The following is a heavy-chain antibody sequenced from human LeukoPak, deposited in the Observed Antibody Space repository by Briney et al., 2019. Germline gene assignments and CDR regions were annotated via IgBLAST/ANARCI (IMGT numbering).Heavy chain of an antibody. D-gene: IGHD4-17*01. CDR3: ARSTTVTTPFDY. Sequence: KPSETLSLTCAVYGGSFSGYYWSWIRQPPGKGLEWIGEINHSGSTNYNPSLKSRVTISVDTSKNQFSLKLSSVIAADTAVYYCARSTTVTTPFDYWGQGTLVTVSS. CDR1: GGSFSGYY. J-gene: IGHJ4*02. V-gene: IGHV4-34*01. CDR2: INHSGST.